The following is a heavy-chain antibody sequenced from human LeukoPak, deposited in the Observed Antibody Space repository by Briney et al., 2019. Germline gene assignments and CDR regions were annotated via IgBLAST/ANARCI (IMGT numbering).Heavy chain of an antibody. V-gene: IGHV1-24*01. CDR2: FDPEDGET. Sequence: ASVKVSCKVSGYTLTELSMHWVRQAPGKGLEWMGGFDPEDGETIYAQKFQGRVTMTEDTSTDTAYMELSSLRSEDTAVYYCAARITIFGVVFGWFDPWGQGTLVTVPS. D-gene: IGHD3-3*01. J-gene: IGHJ5*02. CDR3: AARITIFGVVFGWFDP. CDR1: GYTLTELS.